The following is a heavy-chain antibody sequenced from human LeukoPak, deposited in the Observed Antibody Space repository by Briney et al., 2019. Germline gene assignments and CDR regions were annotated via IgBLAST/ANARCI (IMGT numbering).Heavy chain of an antibody. CDR1: GFTFSSYW. CDR2: IKQDGSEK. V-gene: IGHV3-7*01. CDR3: ARERGLSWFGELFTPFYYFDY. J-gene: IGHJ4*02. D-gene: IGHD3-10*01. Sequence: GGSLRLSCAASGFTFSSYWMSWVRQAPGKGLEWVANIKQDGSEKYYVDSVKGRFTTSRDNAKNSLYLQMNSLRAEDTAVYYCARERGLSWFGELFTPFYYFDYWGQGTLVTVSS.